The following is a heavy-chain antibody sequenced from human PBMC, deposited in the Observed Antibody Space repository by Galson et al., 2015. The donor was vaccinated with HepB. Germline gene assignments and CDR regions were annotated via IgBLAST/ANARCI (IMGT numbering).Heavy chain of an antibody. V-gene: IGHV3-7*01. J-gene: IGHJ4*02. D-gene: IGHD4-23*01. Sequence: SLRLSCAASGFTFSNYGMHWVRQAPGKGLEWVANIKQDGSDKYYVDSVKGRFTVSRDNAKNSLYLQMNSLRAEDTAVYYCARDDRYGGNLKDLDNWGQGTLVTVSS. CDR2: IKQDGSDK. CDR1: GFTFSNYG. CDR3: ARDDRYGGNLKDLDN.